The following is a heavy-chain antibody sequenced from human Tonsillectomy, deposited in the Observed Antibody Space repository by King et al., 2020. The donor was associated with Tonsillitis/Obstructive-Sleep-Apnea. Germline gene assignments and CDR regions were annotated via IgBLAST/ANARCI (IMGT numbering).Heavy chain of an antibody. CDR3: ARLGYCSSSRCLSDY. V-gene: IGHV4-59*01. Sequence: LQLQESGPGLVKPSENLSLTCTVSGGSISGFYWNWIRQPPGKGLEWIGHIHYTGGTNYNPALRSRVTISVDTSKNQLSLELDSVTAADTAIYYCARLGYCSSSRCLSDYWGQGTLVTVSS. CDR1: GGSISGFY. CDR2: IHYTGGT. J-gene: IGHJ4*02. D-gene: IGHD2-2*01.